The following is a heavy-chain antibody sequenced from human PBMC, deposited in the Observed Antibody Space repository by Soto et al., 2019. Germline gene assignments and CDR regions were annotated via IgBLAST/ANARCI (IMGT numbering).Heavy chain of an antibody. Sequence: QVQLVQSGAEVKKPGSSVKVSCKASGGTFSSYTISWVRQAPGQGLEWMGRIIPILGIANYAQKFQGRVTSTADKSTSTAYMELSSLRSEDTAVYYCALWFGELKAFFDYWGQGTLVTVSS. CDR3: ALWFGELKAFFDY. V-gene: IGHV1-69*02. CDR2: IIPILGIA. D-gene: IGHD3-10*01. J-gene: IGHJ4*02. CDR1: GGTFSSYT.